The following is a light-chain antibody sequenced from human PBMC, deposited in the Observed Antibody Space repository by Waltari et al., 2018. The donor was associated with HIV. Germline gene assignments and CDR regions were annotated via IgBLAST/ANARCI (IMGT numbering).Light chain of an antibody. J-gene: IGLJ3*02. CDR2: DVT. CDR3: CSYAGSYTLV. V-gene: IGLV2-11*01. CDR1: SSAIGRYNY. Sequence: QSALTPPRSVSGSPGQSVTISCSGTSSAIGRYNYVSWYHEPPGKAPKLMIYDVTHRPSGVPDRFSGSKSGNTASLTISGLQADDEADYYCCSYAGSYTLVFGGGTKLTVV.